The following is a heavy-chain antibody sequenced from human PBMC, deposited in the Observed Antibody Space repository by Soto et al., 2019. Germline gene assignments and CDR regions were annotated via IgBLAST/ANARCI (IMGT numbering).Heavy chain of an antibody. J-gene: IGHJ6*02. V-gene: IGHV1-18*01. Sequence: QVQLVQSEAEVKEPGASVKVSCKASGYDFTAYGITWVRQAPGQGLEWMGWISAYNGDTNYAQKLQGRVTISTDTSTSTAYLEVRSLRSDDTAVYYCSGRRSIAYSGGDCPWWGLDVWGQGSTVTVSS. D-gene: IGHD2-21*02. CDR3: SGRRSIAYSGGDCPWWGLDV. CDR2: ISAYNGDT. CDR1: GYDFTAYG.